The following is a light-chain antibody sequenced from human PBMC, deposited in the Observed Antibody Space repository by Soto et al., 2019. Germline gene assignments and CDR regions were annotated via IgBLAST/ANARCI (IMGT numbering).Light chain of an antibody. CDR1: SSDVGRYNH. V-gene: IGLV2-11*01. CDR2: DVT. CDR3: CSFAASYTLL. J-gene: IGLJ3*02. Sequence: QSALTQPRSVSGSHGQSVTISCTGTSSDVGRYNHVSWYQHHPGKAPKLRIYDVTKRPSGVPDRFSGSKSGNTASLTISGPQAEDEADYYCCSFAASYTLLFGGGTKLTVL.